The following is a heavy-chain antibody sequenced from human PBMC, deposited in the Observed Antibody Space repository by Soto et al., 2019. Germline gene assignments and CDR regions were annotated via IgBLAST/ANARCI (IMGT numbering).Heavy chain of an antibody. CDR1: GFTFSNYG. CDR2: ISSNGGRT. D-gene: IGHD1-20*01. Sequence: GGSLRLSCSASGFTFSNYGMHWVRQAPGKGLEYVSGISSNGGRTYYADSVKGRFTISRDNSKNTLYLQMSSLRAEDTAAYYCVKDGGRGNNCTFPGYWGQGTLVTVSS. J-gene: IGHJ4*02. V-gene: IGHV3-64D*06. CDR3: VKDGGRGNNCTFPGY.